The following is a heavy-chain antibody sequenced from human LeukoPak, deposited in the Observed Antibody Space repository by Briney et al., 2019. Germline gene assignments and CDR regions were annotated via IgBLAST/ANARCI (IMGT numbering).Heavy chain of an antibody. CDR2: IYPADSDT. J-gene: IGHJ4*02. D-gene: IGHD3-10*01. CDR1: GYIFTNYW. V-gene: IGHV5-51*01. Sequence: GESLKISCRVSGYIFTNYWIGWVRQMPGKGLESMGIIYPADSDTTYSPSFQGQVTISADMSIDTVYLQWSSLKASDTAIYYCARQSRDGSKTRGYYSDYWGQGTLVTVSS. CDR3: ARQSRDGSKTRGYYSDY.